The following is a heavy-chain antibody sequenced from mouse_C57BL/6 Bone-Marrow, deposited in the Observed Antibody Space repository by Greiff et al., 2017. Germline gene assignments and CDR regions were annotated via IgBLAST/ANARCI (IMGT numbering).Heavy chain of an antibody. Sequence: DVHLVESGGDLVKPGGSLKLSCAASGFTFSSYGMSWVRQTPDKRLEWVATISSGGSYTYYPDSVKGRFTISRDNAKNTLYLQMSSLKSEDTAMYYCARKNDGYYVHCAMDYWGQGTSVTVSS. J-gene: IGHJ4*01. D-gene: IGHD2-3*01. CDR1: GFTFSSYG. V-gene: IGHV5-6*01. CDR3: ARKNDGYYVHCAMDY. CDR2: ISSGGSYT.